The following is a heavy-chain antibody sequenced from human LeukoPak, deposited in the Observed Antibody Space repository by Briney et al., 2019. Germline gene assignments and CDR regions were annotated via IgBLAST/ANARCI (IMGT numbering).Heavy chain of an antibody. CDR3: ARDSRVDAVVVPAAMFGFDP. Sequence: PSETLSLTCTVSGGSISSYYWSWVRQPPGKGMEWVGYIYYSGSTNYNPSLKSRVTISVDTSNNPFSLKLSSVTAADTAVYYCARDSRVDAVVVPAAMFGFDPWGQGTLVTVSS. J-gene: IGHJ5*02. V-gene: IGHV4-59*01. D-gene: IGHD2-2*01. CDR2: IYYSGST. CDR1: GGSISSYY.